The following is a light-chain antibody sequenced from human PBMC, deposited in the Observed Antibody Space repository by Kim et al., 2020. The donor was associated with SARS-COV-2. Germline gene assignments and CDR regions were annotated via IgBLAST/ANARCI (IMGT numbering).Light chain of an antibody. CDR2: GKN. CDR3: NSRDSSGNHWV. V-gene: IGLV3-19*01. Sequence: LGQTVRIPCQGDSLRSYYASWYQQKPGQAPVLVIYGKNNRPSGIPDRFSGSSSGNTASLTITGAQAEDEADYYCNSRDSSGNHWVFGGGTKLTVL. CDR1: SLRSYY. J-gene: IGLJ3*02.